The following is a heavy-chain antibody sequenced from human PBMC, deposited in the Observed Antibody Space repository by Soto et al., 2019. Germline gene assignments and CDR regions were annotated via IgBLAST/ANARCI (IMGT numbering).Heavy chain of an antibody. Sequence: EVQLVESGGGLIQPGGSLRLSCAASGFAVSSKYMTWDRQAPGKGLEWVSVIYGGGPTYYADSVKGRFTISRDTSKNTLYPQMNSLRAEDTAVYYCVQTTGWPGFDFWGQGTLVTVSS. D-gene: IGHD6-19*01. CDR3: VQTTGWPGFDF. CDR2: IYGGGPT. V-gene: IGHV3-53*01. CDR1: GFAVSSKY. J-gene: IGHJ4*02.